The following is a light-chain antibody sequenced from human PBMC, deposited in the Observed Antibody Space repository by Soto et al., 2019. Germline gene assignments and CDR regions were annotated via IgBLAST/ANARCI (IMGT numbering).Light chain of an antibody. Sequence: EIVLTQSPGTLSFSPGERATLSCRASQSVSSSYLAWYQQKPGQAPRLLIYGASTRATGIPVRFSGSGSGTEFTLTITSLQFEDFAVYYCQQCGSSSTFGQGTRLEIK. CDR3: QQCGSSST. CDR2: GAS. J-gene: IGKJ5*01. V-gene: IGKV3-20*01. CDR1: QSVSSSY.